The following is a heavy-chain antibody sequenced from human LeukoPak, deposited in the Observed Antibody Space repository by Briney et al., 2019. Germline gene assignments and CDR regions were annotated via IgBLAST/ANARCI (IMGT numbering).Heavy chain of an antibody. CDR2: IIPMVGVS. V-gene: IGHV1-69*02. CDR3: ALLWFGGNWFDP. Sequence: ASVKVSCKASGGTFSSHTITWVRQAPGQGLEWMGRIIPMVGVSKYAENFQGRVTITADKSTNTAYMEMSSLRSEDTAIYYCALLWFGGNWFDPWGQGTLVTVSS. CDR1: GGTFSSHT. J-gene: IGHJ5*02. D-gene: IGHD3-10*01.